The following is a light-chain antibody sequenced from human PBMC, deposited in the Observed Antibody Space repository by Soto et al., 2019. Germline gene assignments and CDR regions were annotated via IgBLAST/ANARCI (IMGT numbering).Light chain of an antibody. CDR1: QDISNS. CDR3: QHCNRLPPS. Sequence: DIQMTQSPSSLSASVGDRVTISCQASQDISNSLTWYQQKPGKAPKLLIYDASNLETGVPSRFSRSGSETDFTFTISSLQPEDIATYYCQHCNRLPPSFGQGTRLEIK. V-gene: IGKV1-33*01. J-gene: IGKJ5*01. CDR2: DAS.